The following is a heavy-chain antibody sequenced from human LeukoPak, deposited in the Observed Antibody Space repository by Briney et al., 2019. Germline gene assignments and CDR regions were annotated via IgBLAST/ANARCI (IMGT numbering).Heavy chain of an antibody. CDR2: IIPIFGTA. D-gene: IGHD3-22*01. CDR3: AREYGSSGYYFRMDV. V-gene: IGHV1-69*05. J-gene: IGHJ6*03. CDR1: GGTFSSYA. Sequence: ASVKVSCKASGGTFSSYAISWVRQAPGQGLEWMGGIIPIFGTANYAQKFQGRVTITTDESTSTAYMELSSLRSKDTAVYYCAREYGSSGYYFRMDVWGKGTTVTVSS.